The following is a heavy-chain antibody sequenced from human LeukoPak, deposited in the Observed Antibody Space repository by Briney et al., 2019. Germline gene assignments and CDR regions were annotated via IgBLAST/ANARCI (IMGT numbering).Heavy chain of an antibody. CDR1: GYSFIGYY. Sequence: AASVKVSCKASGYSFIGYYIHWVRQAPGQGLEWMGWINPNSGGTNYAQKFQGRVTMTRDTSISTAYMELSRLTSDDTAVYYCARDSPCSGGTCYSGVWGQGTLVTVSS. CDR3: ARDSPCSGGTCYSGV. D-gene: IGHD2-15*01. V-gene: IGHV1-2*02. CDR2: INPNSGGT. J-gene: IGHJ1*01.